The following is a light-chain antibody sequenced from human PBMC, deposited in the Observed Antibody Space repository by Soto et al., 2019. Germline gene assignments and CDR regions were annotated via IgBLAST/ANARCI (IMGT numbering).Light chain of an antibody. Sequence: QSVLTQSPSASASLGASVKLTCTLSSGHNNYAIAWHQQQPEKGPRYLMKVNSDGSHSKGDGIPDRFSGSSSGAERYLAISSLQSEDEADYYCQTWGTGIRVFGGGTKLTVL. V-gene: IGLV4-69*01. CDR1: SGHNNYA. CDR3: QTWGTGIRV. J-gene: IGLJ2*01. CDR2: VNSDGSH.